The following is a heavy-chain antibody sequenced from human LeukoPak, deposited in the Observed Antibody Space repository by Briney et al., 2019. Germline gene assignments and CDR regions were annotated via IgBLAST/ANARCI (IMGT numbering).Heavy chain of an antibody. Sequence: GESLKISCKGSGYSFTSYWVGWVRQMPGKALEWMGIIYPGDSDTRYNPSFRGQVTISADKSINTAYLQWSSLKASDTAMYYCAREYCSGGSCYPHPWGQGTLVTVSS. J-gene: IGHJ5*02. CDR1: GYSFTSYW. CDR3: AREYCSGGSCYPHP. CDR2: IYPGDSDT. D-gene: IGHD2-15*01. V-gene: IGHV5-51*01.